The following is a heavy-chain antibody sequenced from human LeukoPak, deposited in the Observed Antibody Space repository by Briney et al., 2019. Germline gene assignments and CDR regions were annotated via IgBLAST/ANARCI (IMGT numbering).Heavy chain of an antibody. V-gene: IGHV1-2*02. CDR2: INPNSGGT. Sequence: ASVKVSCKASGYTFTGYYMHWVRQAPGQGLEGMGWINPNSGGTNYAQKFQGRVTMTRDTSISTAYMELSRLRSDDTAVYYCARVPLWFGELSFDYWGQGTLVTVSS. CDR3: ARVPLWFGELSFDY. D-gene: IGHD3-10*01. CDR1: GYTFTGYY. J-gene: IGHJ4*02.